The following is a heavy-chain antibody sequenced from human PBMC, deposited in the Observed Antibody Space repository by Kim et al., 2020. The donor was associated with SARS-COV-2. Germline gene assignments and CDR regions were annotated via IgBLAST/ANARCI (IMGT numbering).Heavy chain of an antibody. V-gene: IGHV5-10-1*01. D-gene: IGHD1-26*01. CDR3: ARHAVVGARPTYYYYYGMDV. CDR1: GYSFTSYW. J-gene: IGHJ6*02. CDR2: IDPSDSYT. Sequence: GESLKISCKGSGYSFTSYWISWVRQMPGKGLEWMGRIDPSDSYTNYSPSFQGHVTISADKSISTAYLQWSSLKASDTDMYYCARHAVVGARPTYYYYYGMDVWGQGTTVTDSS.